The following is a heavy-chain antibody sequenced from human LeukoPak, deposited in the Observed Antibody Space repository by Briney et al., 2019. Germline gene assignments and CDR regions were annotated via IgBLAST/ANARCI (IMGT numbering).Heavy chain of an antibody. D-gene: IGHD3-22*01. CDR3: ARGVITMIVVTYFDY. V-gene: IGHV1-18*01. CDR2: ISAYNGNT. CDR1: GYTFTSYG. Sequence: ASVKVSCKASGYTFTSYGISWVRQAPGQGLEWMGWISAYNGNTNYAQKLQGRVTITTDTSTSTAYMELRSLRSDDPAVYYCARGVITMIVVTYFDYWGQGTLVTVSS. J-gene: IGHJ4*02.